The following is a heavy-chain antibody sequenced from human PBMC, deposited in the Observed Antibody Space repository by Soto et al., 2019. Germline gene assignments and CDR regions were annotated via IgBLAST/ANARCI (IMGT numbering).Heavy chain of an antibody. CDR1: GFTFSNAW. V-gene: IGHV3-15*01. D-gene: IGHD5-18*01. J-gene: IGHJ4*02. CDR3: TTVGKRIQLWPRSNSAGY. CDR2: IKSKTDGGTT. Sequence: EVQLVESGGGLVKPGGSLRLSCAASGFTFSNAWMSWVRQAPGKGLEWVGRIKSKTDGGTTDYAAPVKGRFTISRDDSKNTLYLQMNSLKTEDTAVYYCTTVGKRIQLWPRSNSAGYWGQGTLVTVSS.